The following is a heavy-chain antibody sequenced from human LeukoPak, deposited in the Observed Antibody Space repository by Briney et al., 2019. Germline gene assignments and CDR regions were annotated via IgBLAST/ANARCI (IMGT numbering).Heavy chain of an antibody. Sequence: GGSLRLSCTASGFTFGDYAMSWVRQAPGKGLEWVGFIRKKGFGGTTEYAASVKGRFTISRDDSNSIAYLQMNSLKTEDTAVYYCARANCVNGVCYHFDYWGRGTLVIVSS. CDR3: ARANCVNGVCYHFDY. CDR1: GFTFGDYA. CDR2: IRKKGFGGTT. J-gene: IGHJ4*02. V-gene: IGHV3-49*04. D-gene: IGHD2-8*01.